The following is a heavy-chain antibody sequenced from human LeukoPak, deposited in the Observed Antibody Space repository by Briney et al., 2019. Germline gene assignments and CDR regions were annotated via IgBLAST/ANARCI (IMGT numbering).Heavy chain of an antibody. CDR1: GFTFSSYA. J-gene: IGHJ4*02. Sequence: GGSLRLSCAASGFTFSSYAMSWVRQAPGKGLHWVANIKQDGTEKYYVDSVKGRFTISRDNAKNSLYLQMNSLRAEDTAVYYCVIAYSSSENWRFDYWGQGTLVTISS. CDR3: VIAYSSSENWRFDY. D-gene: IGHD1-1*01. CDR2: IKQDGTEK. V-gene: IGHV3-7*01.